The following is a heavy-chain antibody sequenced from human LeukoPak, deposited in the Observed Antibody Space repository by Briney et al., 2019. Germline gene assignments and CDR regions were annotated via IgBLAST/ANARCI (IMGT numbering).Heavy chain of an antibody. J-gene: IGHJ4*02. D-gene: IGHD6-13*01. V-gene: IGHV3-23*01. CDR2: ISGSGDNT. CDR1: GFTFNTYP. Sequence: PGGSLRLSCAASGFTFNTYPMSWVRQAPGKGLEWVSGISGSGDNTYYADSVKGRFTISRDNSKNTLYLQMNSLRAEDTAVYYCARGRGGSSWYYFDYWGQGTLVTVSS. CDR3: ARGRGGSSWYYFDY.